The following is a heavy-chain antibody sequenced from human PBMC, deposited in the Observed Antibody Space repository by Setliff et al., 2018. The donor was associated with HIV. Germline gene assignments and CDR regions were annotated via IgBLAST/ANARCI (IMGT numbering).Heavy chain of an antibody. J-gene: IGHJ4*02. CDR1: GQSISGYY. V-gene: IGHV4-34*01. Sequence: SETLSLTCAVYGQSISGYYWSWIRQTPGKGLEWIGEINHGGDTNYIPSLKSRVTMSLDTSKNQFSLNLNSVTAADTAVYYCSNWNTTVDADSWGQGTLVTVSS. CDR2: INHGGDT. CDR3: SNWNTTVDADS. D-gene: IGHD1-1*01.